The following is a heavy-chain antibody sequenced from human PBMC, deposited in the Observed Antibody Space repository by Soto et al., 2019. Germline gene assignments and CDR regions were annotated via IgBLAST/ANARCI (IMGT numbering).Heavy chain of an antibody. J-gene: IGHJ1*01. D-gene: IGHD6-13*01. CDR2: IIPIFGIA. CDR1: VGTFSSDA. CDR3: AGWGIAAVGTATEYFQN. Sequence: QVQLVQSGAEVKKPGASVKFSCKASVGTFSSDASSWVPQAAGQGLEWLGVIIPIFGIANYAQKFKGRVTITADESTSTAYLELSSLRSEDTAVYYCAGWGIAAVGTATEYFQNWGQGTLVTVSS. V-gene: IGHV1-69*01.